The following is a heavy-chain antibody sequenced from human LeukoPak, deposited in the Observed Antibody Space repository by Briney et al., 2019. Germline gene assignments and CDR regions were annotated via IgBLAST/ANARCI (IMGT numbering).Heavy chain of an antibody. D-gene: IGHD7-27*01. CDR3: ARDRTGCLDY. V-gene: IGHV4-59*11. J-gene: IGHJ4*02. Sequence: SETLSLTCTVSGGSISGHYWSWIRQPPGKGLEWIGYIYYSGSTNYNPSLKSRVTISVDTSKNQFSLKLSSVTAADTAVYYCARDRTGCLDYWGQGTLVTVSS. CDR2: IYYSGST. CDR1: GGSISGHY.